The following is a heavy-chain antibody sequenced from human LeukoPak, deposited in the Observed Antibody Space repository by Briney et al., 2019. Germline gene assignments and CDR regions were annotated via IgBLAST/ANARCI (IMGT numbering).Heavy chain of an antibody. CDR2: IIPIFGTA. CDR3: ARVLYRCSSTSCYVMMGEAFDP. CDR1: GGTFTSYA. D-gene: IGHD2-2*01. J-gene: IGHJ5*02. V-gene: IGHV1-69*01. Sequence: SVTVSCKASGGTFTSYAISWVRQAPGQGLEWMGGIIPIFGTANYAQKFQGRVTITADESTSTAYMELSSLRSEDTAVYYCARVLYRCSSTSCYVMMGEAFDPWGQGTLVTVSS.